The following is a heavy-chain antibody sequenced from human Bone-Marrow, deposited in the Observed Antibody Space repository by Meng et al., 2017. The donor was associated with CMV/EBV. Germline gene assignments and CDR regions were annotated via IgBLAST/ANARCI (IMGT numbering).Heavy chain of an antibody. CDR1: GGSISSYY. D-gene: IGHD3-10*01. CDR2: IYYSGST. J-gene: IGHJ6*02. V-gene: IGHV4-59*01. CDR3: ARVEFLGRSTQKSRPTSLDV. Sequence: GSLRLSCTASGGSISSYYWSWIRQPPGKGLEWIGYIYYSGSTNYNPSLKSRVTISVDTSKNQFSLKLSSVTAADTAVYYCARVEFLGRSTQKSRPTSLDVWGQGTTVTVSS.